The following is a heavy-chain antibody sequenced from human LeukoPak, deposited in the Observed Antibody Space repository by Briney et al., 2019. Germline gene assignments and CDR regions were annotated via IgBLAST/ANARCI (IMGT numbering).Heavy chain of an antibody. CDR2: ISSSGSTI. CDR3: ARRGSSYDSSGYPHYYFDY. D-gene: IGHD3-22*01. V-gene: IGHV3-11*01. CDR1: GFTFSDYY. J-gene: IGHJ4*02. Sequence: GGSLRLSCAASGFTFSDYYMSWIRQAPGKGLEWVSYISSSGSTIYYADSVKGRFTISWDNAKNSLYLQMNSLRAEDTAVYYCARRGSSYDSSGYPHYYFDYWGQGTLVTVSS.